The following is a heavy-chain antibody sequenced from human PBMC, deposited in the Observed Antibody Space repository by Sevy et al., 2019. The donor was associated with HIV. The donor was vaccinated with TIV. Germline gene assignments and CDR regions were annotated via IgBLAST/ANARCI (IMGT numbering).Heavy chain of an antibody. CDR3: ARLSCSGGSCYSAFDY. D-gene: IGHD2-15*01. V-gene: IGHV3-7*01. CDR1: GFTFSSYW. CDR2: VNENGSVE. J-gene: IGHJ4*02. Sequence: GGSLRLSCAASGFTFSSYWMTWVRQAPGKGLEWVASVNENGSVEKYLDSVKGRLTISRDNVKNSLYLQMNILSAEDTALYYCARLSCSGGSCYSAFDYWGQGTLVTVSS.